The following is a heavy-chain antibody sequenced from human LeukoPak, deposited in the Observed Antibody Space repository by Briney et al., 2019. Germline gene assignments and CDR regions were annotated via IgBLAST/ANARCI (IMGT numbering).Heavy chain of an antibody. J-gene: IGHJ4*02. CDR2: ISSSSSYI. CDR3: AKGSYYYDSSVPFY. V-gene: IGHV3-21*01. CDR1: GFTFGSYS. Sequence: PGGSLRLSCAASGFTFGSYSMNWVRQAPGKGLEWVSSISSSSSYIYYADSVKGRFTISRDDAKNSLYLQMNSLRAEDTAVYYCAKGSYYYDSSVPFYWGQGTLVTVSS. D-gene: IGHD3-22*01.